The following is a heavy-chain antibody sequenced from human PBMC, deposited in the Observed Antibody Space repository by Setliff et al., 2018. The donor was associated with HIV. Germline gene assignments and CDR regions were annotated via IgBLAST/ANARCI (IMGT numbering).Heavy chain of an antibody. Sequence: SETLPLTCAVYGGSFSGYYWSWIRQPPGKGLEWIGEINHSGSTNYNPSLKSRVTISVDTSKNQFSLKLSSVTAADTAVYYCARDSGQSFPTAFDIWGQGTMVTVSS. CDR3: ARDSGQSFPTAFDI. CDR1: GGSFSGYY. J-gene: IGHJ3*02. CDR2: INHSGST. D-gene: IGHD1-26*01. V-gene: IGHV4-34*01.